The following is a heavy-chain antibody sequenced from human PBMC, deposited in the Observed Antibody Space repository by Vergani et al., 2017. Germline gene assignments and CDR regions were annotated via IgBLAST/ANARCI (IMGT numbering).Heavy chain of an antibody. CDR3: ARDRDFWSGYFDY. J-gene: IGHJ4*02. V-gene: IGHV4-61*02. CDR2: IYTSGST. Sequence: QVQLQESGPGLVKPSQNLSLTCTVSGGSISSGSYYWSWIRQPAGKGLEWIGRIYTSGSTNYNPSLKSLVTISVDTSKNQFSLKLSSVTAADTAVYYCARDRDFWSGYFDYWGQGTLVTVSS. CDR1: GGSISSGSYY. D-gene: IGHD3-3*01.